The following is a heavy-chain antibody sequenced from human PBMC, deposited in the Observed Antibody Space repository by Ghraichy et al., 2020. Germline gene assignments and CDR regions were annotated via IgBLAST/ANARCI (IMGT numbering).Heavy chain of an antibody. CDR1: GGSISSYY. CDR3: ARHGDSSGWDRAFDY. CDR2: IYTSGST. V-gene: IGHV4-4*09. J-gene: IGHJ4*02. D-gene: IGHD6-19*01. Sequence: SETLSLTCTVSGGSISSYYWSWIRQPPGKGLEWIGYIYTSGSTNYNPSLKSRVTISVDTSKNQFSLKLSSVTAADTAVYYCARHGDSSGWDRAFDYWGQGTLVTVSS.